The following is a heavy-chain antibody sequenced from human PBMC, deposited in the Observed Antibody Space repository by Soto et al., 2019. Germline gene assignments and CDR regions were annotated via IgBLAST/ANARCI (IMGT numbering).Heavy chain of an antibody. D-gene: IGHD3-3*01. CDR3: ARTAVTIFGVVPLYCFDY. J-gene: IGHJ4*02. CDR1: GGSISSYY. V-gene: IGHV4-59*01. CDR2: IYYSGST. Sequence: SETLSLTCTVSGGSISSYYWSWIRQPPGKGLEWIGYIYYSGSTNYNPSLKSRVTISVDTSKNQFSLKLSSVTAADTAVYYCARTAVTIFGVVPLYCFDYWGQGTLVTVSS.